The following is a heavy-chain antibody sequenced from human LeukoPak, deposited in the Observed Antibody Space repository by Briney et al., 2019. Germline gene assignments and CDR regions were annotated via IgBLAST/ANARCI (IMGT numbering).Heavy chain of an antibody. D-gene: IGHD6-13*01. Sequence: GGSLRLSCVGSGDSFIRHTMIWVRRAPGKGLEWIAYISSSGSPIYYADSVKGRFTVSRDNARTSLFLHMNSLSAEDTAVYYCAREYDSRARFDSWGQGTLVTVSS. CDR1: GDSFIRHT. V-gene: IGHV3-48*01. J-gene: IGHJ4*02. CDR3: AREYDSRARFDS. CDR2: ISSSGSPI.